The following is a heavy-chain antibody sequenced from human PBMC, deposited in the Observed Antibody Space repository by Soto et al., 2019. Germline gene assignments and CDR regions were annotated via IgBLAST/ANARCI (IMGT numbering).Heavy chain of an antibody. CDR3: ARQLVI. V-gene: IGHV4-59*08. CDR1: GDSISNYY. CDR2: IYYSGST. Sequence: QVQLQESGPGLVKPSETLSLTCTVSGDSISNYYWTWIRQPPGKGLEWIGYIYYSGSTNYNSSLKSRVTMSVDTSKNQFSLNLSSVTAADTAVYYCARQLVIWGQGTLVTVSS. J-gene: IGHJ4*02.